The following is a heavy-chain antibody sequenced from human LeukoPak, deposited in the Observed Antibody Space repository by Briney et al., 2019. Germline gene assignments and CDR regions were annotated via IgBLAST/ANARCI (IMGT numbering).Heavy chain of an antibody. CDR3: AGGHYSSGWYRGFDY. V-gene: IGHV4-61*02. CDR2: IYTSGST. J-gene: IGHJ4*02. D-gene: IGHD6-19*01. CDR1: GVSISSGSYY. Sequence: SETLSLTCTVSGVSISSGSYYWSWIRQPAGKGLEWIGRIYTSGSTNYNPSLNSRATISADTTKNQFSLKLSSVTAAGTAVYDCAGGHYSSGWYRGFDYWGQGTLVTVSS.